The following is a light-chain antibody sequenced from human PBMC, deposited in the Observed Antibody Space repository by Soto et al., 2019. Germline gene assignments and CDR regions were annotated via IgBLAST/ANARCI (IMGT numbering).Light chain of an antibody. V-gene: IGKV3-20*01. J-gene: IGKJ1*01. CDR3: QQYGSSPRT. Sequence: EIVLTQSPGALSLSPGDRATLSCRASQSVSTTHLAWYQQKPGQAPRLLIYAASTRATGIPDRFDGSGSGTDFTLTISRLEPEDFAVYYCQQYGSSPRTFGQGTKVETK. CDR1: QSVSTTH. CDR2: AAS.